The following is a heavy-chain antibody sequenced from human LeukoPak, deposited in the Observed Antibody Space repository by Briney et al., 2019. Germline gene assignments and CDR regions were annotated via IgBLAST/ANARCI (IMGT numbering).Heavy chain of an antibody. CDR1: GFSLSTSGVG. J-gene: IGHJ3*02. CDR3: AHRRPYYDSSGYFRVSNAFDI. CDR2: IYWDDDK. V-gene: IGHV2-5*02. Sequence: SGPTLVNPTQTLTLTCTFSGFSLSTSGVGVGWIRQPPGKALEWLALIYWDDDKRYSPSLKSRLTITKETSKNQVVLTMTNMDPVDTATYYCAHRRPYYDSSGYFRVSNAFDIWGQGTMVTVSS. D-gene: IGHD3-22*01.